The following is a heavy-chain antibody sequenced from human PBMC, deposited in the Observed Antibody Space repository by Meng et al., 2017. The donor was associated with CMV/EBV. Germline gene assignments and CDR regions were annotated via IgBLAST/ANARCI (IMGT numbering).Heavy chain of an antibody. J-gene: IGHJ4*02. CDR3: ARAGVLRFLEWLFEFDH. V-gene: IGHV4-39*07. Sequence: QLQLQESGPGLVKPSXXLSLTXXVSGGPISSSSYYWGWIRQPPGKGLEWIGSIYYSGSTYYNPSLKSRVTISVDTSKNQFSLKLSSVTAADTAVYYCARAGVLRFLEWLFEFDHWGQGTLVTVSS. CDR2: IYYSGST. D-gene: IGHD3-3*01. CDR1: GGPISSSSYY.